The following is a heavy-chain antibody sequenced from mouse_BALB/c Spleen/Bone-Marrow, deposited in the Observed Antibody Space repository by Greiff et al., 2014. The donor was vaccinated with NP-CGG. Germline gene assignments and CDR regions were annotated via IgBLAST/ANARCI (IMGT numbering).Heavy chain of an antibody. J-gene: IGHJ4*01. CDR1: GFTFSDYY. D-gene: IGHD2-14*01. Sequence: EVQLQQSGGGLVKPGGSLKLSCAASGFTFSDYYMYWVRQTPEKRLEWVATISDGGSYTYYPDSVKGGFTISRDIAKNNLYLQMSRLKSEYTVKYYGARGRGVQCYAMDYWGQGTSVTVSS. V-gene: IGHV5-4*02. CDR3: ARGRGVQCYAMDY. CDR2: ISDGGSYT.